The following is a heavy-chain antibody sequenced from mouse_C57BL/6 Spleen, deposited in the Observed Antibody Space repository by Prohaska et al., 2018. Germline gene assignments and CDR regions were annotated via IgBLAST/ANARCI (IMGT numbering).Heavy chain of an antibody. V-gene: IGHV1-22*01. J-gene: IGHJ3*01. Sequence: HGKSLEWIGYINPNNGGTSYNQKFKGKATLTVNKSSSTAYMELRSLTSEDSAVYYCARETTRWFAYWGQGTLVTVSA. CDR2: INPNNGGT. CDR3: ARETTRWFAY. D-gene: IGHD3-2*01.